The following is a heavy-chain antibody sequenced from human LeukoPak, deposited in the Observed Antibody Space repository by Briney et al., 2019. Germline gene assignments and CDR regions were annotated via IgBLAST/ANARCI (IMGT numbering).Heavy chain of an antibody. Sequence: GASVKVSCKASGGTFSSYAISWVRQAPGQGLEWMGRIIPILGIANYAQKFQGRVTITADKSTSTAYMELSSLRSEDTAVYYCATSTQPRRPYVDTAMGGYYYYGMDVWGQGTTVTVSS. J-gene: IGHJ6*02. CDR2: IIPILGIA. CDR3: ATSTQPRRPYVDTAMGGYYYYGMDV. CDR1: GGTFSSYA. D-gene: IGHD5-18*01. V-gene: IGHV1-69*04.